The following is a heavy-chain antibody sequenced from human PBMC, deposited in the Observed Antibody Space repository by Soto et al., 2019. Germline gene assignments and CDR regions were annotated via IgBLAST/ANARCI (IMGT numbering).Heavy chain of an antibody. CDR3: TRDASRDSSARGWFDP. CDR2: ISSNSAYI. CDR1: GFTFRSFT. J-gene: IGHJ5*02. D-gene: IGHD6-13*01. Sequence: KTGGSLRLSCAASGFTFRSFTVNWVRQAPGKGLEWVSTISSNSAYIYYTDALRGRFTISRDNAKNSLHLQMNSLRAEDTAVYYCTRDASRDSSARGWFDPWGPGTLLTVSS. V-gene: IGHV3-21*01.